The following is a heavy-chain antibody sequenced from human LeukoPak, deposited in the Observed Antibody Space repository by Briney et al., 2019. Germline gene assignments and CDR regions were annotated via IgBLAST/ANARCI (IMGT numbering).Heavy chain of an antibody. D-gene: IGHD2-2*01. CDR3: AKDSIVVVPAAGDYYYYMDV. Sequence: PGRSLRLSCVASGFPFSNYAMSWVRQAPGKGLESVSVISGEGGTTYYADSVKGRFTISRDNSKNTLYLQMNSLRAEDTAVYYCAKDSIVVVPAAGDYYYYMDVWGKGTTVTVSS. J-gene: IGHJ6*03. CDR1: GFPFSNYA. CDR2: ISGEGGTT. V-gene: IGHV3-23*01.